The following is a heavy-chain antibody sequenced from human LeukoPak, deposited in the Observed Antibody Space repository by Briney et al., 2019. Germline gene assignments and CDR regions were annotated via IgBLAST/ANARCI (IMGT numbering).Heavy chain of an antibody. CDR2: INAGNGNT. D-gene: IGHD1-26*01. CDR3: ARIGLRGSYYDYFDY. V-gene: IGHV1-3*01. Sequence: ASVKVSCKASGGTFSSYAISWVRQAPGQRLEWMGWINAGNGNTKYSQKFQGRVTITRDTSASTAYMELSSLRSEDTAVYYCARIGLRGSYYDYFDYWGQGTLVTVSS. CDR1: GGTFSSYA. J-gene: IGHJ4*02.